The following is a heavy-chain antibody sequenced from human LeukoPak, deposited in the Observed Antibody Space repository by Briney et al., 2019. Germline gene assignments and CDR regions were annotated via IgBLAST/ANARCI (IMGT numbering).Heavy chain of an antibody. Sequence: GASVKVSCKASGYTFTSYGISWVRQAPGQGLEWMGWISAYNGNTNYAQKLQGRVTMTTDKSTSTAYMELRSLRSDDTAVYYCARDGLLWFGGAYMDVWGKGTTVTVSS. CDR2: ISAYNGNT. CDR1: GYTFTSYG. CDR3: ARDGLLWFGGAYMDV. V-gene: IGHV1-18*01. D-gene: IGHD3-10*01. J-gene: IGHJ6*03.